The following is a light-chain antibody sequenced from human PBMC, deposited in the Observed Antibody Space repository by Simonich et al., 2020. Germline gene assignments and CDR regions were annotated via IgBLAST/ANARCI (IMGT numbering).Light chain of an antibody. Sequence: DIVMTQSPDSLAVSLGERATINCKSSQSVLYSSNNKNDLAWYKQKPGQPPKLLIYWASTRESGVPDRFSGSGSGTDFTLTISSLQAEDVAVYYCQQYYSTPRTFGQGTKLEIK. CDR1: QSVLYSSNNKND. CDR2: WAS. J-gene: IGKJ2*02. V-gene: IGKV4-1*01. CDR3: QQYYSTPRT.